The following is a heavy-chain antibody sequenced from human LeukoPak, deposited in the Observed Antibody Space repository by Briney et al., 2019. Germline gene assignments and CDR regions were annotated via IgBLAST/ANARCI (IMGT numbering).Heavy chain of an antibody. CDR3: ARGPSITMVRGGQWYYYMDV. Sequence: ASVKVSCKASGYTFTRYYMHWVRQAPGQELEWMGIINPSGGSTNYAQKFQGRVTMTRDTSTNTVYMELSSLRSEDTAVYYCARGPSITMVRGGQWYYYMDVWGKGTTVTISS. J-gene: IGHJ6*03. CDR2: INPSGGST. D-gene: IGHD3-10*01. CDR1: GYTFTRYY. V-gene: IGHV1-46*01.